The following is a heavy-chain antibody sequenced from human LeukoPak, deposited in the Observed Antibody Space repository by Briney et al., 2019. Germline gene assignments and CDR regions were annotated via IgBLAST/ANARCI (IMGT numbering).Heavy chain of an antibody. V-gene: IGHV4-34*01. Sequence: PSETLSLTCAVYGGSFSGYYWSWIRQPPGKGLEWIGEINHSGSTNYNPSLKSRVTISVDTSKNQFSLKVSSVTAADTAVYYCARVKDPGGYYYYYYTDIWGKGNTVTVSS. J-gene: IGHJ6*03. CDR1: GGSFSGYY. D-gene: IGHD3-16*01. CDR3: ARVKDPGGYYYYYYTDI. CDR2: INHSGST.